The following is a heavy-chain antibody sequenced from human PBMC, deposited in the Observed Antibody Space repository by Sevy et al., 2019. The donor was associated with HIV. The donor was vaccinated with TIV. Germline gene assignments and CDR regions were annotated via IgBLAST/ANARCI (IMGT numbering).Heavy chain of an antibody. CDR3: VQEIGAKNHV. D-gene: IGHD3-22*01. CDR2: ISSSFDI. Sequence: GGSLRLSCAASGFTFSVYSMNWVRQAPGKGLEWVSSISSSFDINYADSLKGRITVSRDNAKNELYLQMNSLRADDTAVSYCVQEIGAKNHVWGQGTTVTVSS. J-gene: IGHJ6*02. V-gene: IGHV3-21*01. CDR1: GFTFSVYS.